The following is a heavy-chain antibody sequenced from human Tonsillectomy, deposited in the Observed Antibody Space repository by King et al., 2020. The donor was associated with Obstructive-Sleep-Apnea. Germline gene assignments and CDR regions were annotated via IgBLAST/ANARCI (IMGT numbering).Heavy chain of an antibody. V-gene: IGHV4-31*03. CDR2: IYYSGST. D-gene: IGHD3-9*01. Sequence: VQLQESGPGLVKPSQTLSLTCTVSGGSISSAGYYWSWVRQHPGKGLEWIGYIYYSGSTYYNPSLKSRATISVDTSKKQFSLKLSSVTAADTAVYYCARDRRVILTGYYIGMDVWGQGTTVTVSS. CDR3: ARDRRVILTGYYIGMDV. CDR1: GGSISSAGYY. J-gene: IGHJ6*02.